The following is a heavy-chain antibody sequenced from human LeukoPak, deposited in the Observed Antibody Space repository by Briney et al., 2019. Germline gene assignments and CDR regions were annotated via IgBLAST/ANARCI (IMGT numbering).Heavy chain of an antibody. V-gene: IGHV4-59*08. CDR3: ARHLDLWGTYYFDY. CDR1: GGSISSYY. CDR2: IYYSGST. D-gene: IGHD1-1*01. Sequence: PSETLSLTCTVSGGSISSYYWSWIRQPPGKGLEWIGYIYYSGSTNYNPSLKSRVTISVDTSKNQFSLKLSSVTAADTAVYYCARHLDLWGTYYFDYWGQGTLVTVSS. J-gene: IGHJ4*02.